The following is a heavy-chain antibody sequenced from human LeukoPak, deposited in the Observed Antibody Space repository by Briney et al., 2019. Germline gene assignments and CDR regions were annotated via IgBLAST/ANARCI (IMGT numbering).Heavy chain of an antibody. J-gene: IGHJ4*02. CDR3: ARDSVYYDILTGYSATYHFDY. D-gene: IGHD3-9*01. CDR2: IYTSGST. CDR1: GGSISSYY. V-gene: IGHV4-4*07. Sequence: SETLSLTCTVSGGSISSYYWSWIRQPAGKGLEWIGRIYTSGSTNYNPSLKSRVTMSVDTSKNQFSLKLSSVTAADTAVYYCARDSVYYDILTGYSATYHFDYWGQGTLVTVSS.